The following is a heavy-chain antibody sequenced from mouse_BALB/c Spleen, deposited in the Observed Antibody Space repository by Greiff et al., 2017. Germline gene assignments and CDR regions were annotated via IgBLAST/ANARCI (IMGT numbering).Heavy chain of an antibody. J-gene: IGHJ4*01. D-gene: IGHD2-14*01. CDR1: GFTFSSYY. CDR2: INSNGGST. Sequence: EVQLVESGGGLVKLGGSLKLSCAASGFTFSSYYMSWVRQTPEKRLELVAAINSNGGSTYYPDTVKGRFTISRDNAKNTLYLQMSSLKSEDTALYYCARHFLGYYRYDDAMDYWGQGTSVTVSS. CDR3: ARHFLGYYRYDDAMDY. V-gene: IGHV5-6-2*01.